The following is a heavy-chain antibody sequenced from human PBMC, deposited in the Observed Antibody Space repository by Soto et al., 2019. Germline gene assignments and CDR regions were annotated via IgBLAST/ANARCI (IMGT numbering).Heavy chain of an antibody. V-gene: IGHV4-4*07. Sequence: SETLSLTCTVSGGSISSYYWSWIRQPAGKVLEWIGRIYTSGSTNYNPSLKSRVTMSVDTSKNQFSLKLSSVTAADTAVYYCAREYSSSSIIWFDPWGQGTLVTVSS. J-gene: IGHJ5*02. D-gene: IGHD6-6*01. CDR2: IYTSGST. CDR1: GGSISSYY. CDR3: AREYSSSSIIWFDP.